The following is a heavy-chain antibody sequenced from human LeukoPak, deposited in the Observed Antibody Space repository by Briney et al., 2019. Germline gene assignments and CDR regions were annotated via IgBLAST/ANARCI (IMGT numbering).Heavy chain of an antibody. J-gene: IGHJ4*02. CDR1: GYTFSSYW. CDR3: ARRDSSSWYYYFDY. D-gene: IGHD6-13*01. CDR2: IYPGDSDT. Sequence: GESLKISCKGSGYTFSSYWIGWVRQMPGKGLEWMGIIYPGDSDTRYSPSFQGQVTISADKSISTAYLQWSSLKASDTALYFCARRDSSSWYYYFDYWGQGTLVTVSS. V-gene: IGHV5-51*01.